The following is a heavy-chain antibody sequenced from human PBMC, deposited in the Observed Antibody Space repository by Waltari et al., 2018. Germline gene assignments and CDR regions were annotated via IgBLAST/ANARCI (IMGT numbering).Heavy chain of an antibody. D-gene: IGHD6-19*01. V-gene: IGHV4-39*01. CDR3: VRPGSSVGWYYFDY. CDR2: ISYSGTT. Sequence: QLQLQESGPGLVKPSETLSLTCTVSGDSISGSNYYWGWIRQPPGQGLEWIGGISYSGTTYCNPSLKSRGTMSVDTSKTQFSLNLSSVTAADTAVFYCVRPGSSVGWYYFDYWGQGTLVTVSS. CDR1: GDSISGSNYY. J-gene: IGHJ4*02.